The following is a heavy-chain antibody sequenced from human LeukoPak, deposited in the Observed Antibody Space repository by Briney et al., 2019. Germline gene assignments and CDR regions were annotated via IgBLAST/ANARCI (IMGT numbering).Heavy chain of an antibody. CDR2: ISRKVDDETT. D-gene: IGHD3-10*01. J-gene: IGHJ4*02. V-gene: IGHV3-49*04. CDR3: ATDPNYYYGSGLDY. Sequence: GGSLRLSCTVSGFTFPDNSLTGAPRPPGRGFEGGRSISRKVDDETTKYAASVKGRFTASRDDSTDTAYLHMNSLKIAATYVYYCATDPNYYYGSGLDYWGQGTLVTVSS. CDR1: GFTFPDNS.